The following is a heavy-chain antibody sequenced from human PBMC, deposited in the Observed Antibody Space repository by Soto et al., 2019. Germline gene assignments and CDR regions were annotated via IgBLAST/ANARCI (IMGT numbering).Heavy chain of an antibody. V-gene: IGHV3-30-3*01. CDR1: GFTFSSYA. J-gene: IGHJ5*02. CDR2: ISYDGSNK. CDR3: ARELRPGYYGSGSYSSAGLFDP. D-gene: IGHD3-10*01. Sequence: GGSLRLSCAASGFTFSSYAMHWVRQAPGKGLEWVAVISYDGSNKYYADSVKGRFTISRDNSKNTLYLQMNSLRAEDTAVYYCARELRPGYYGSGSYSSAGLFDPWGQGXLVTVSS.